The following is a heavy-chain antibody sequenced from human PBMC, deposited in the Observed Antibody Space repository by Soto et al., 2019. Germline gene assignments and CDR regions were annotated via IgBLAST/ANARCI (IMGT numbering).Heavy chain of an antibody. J-gene: IGHJ4*02. CDR3: ATHDYDYVWGSYRYTGAPIFDY. V-gene: IGHV3-30-3*01. Sequence: PGGSLRLSCAASGFTFSSYAMHWVRQAPGKGLEWVAVISYDGSNKYYADSVKGRFTISRDNAKNSLYLQMNSLRAEDTAVYYCATHDYDYVWGSYRYTGAPIFDYWGQGTLVTVSS. CDR2: ISYDGSNK. D-gene: IGHD3-16*02. CDR1: GFTFSSYA.